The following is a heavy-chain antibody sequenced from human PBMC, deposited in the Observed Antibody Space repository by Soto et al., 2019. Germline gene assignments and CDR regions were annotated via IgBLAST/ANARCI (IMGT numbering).Heavy chain of an antibody. D-gene: IGHD6-13*01. CDR1: GFTFSSYA. V-gene: IGHV3-30-3*01. Sequence: QVQLVESGGGVVQPGGSLRLSCAASGFTFSSYAMHWVRQAPGKGLEWVAVISYDGSNKYYADSVKGRFTISRDNSKNTLYLQMNSLRAEDTAVYYCARNVYSSSIDYWGQGTLVTVSS. J-gene: IGHJ4*02. CDR3: ARNVYSSSIDY. CDR2: ISYDGSNK.